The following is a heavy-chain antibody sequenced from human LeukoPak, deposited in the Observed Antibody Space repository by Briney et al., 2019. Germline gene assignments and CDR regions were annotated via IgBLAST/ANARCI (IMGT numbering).Heavy chain of an antibody. V-gene: IGHV3-48*04. CDR2: ISSSTTTI. CDR3: AKIVSAWDGFDY. D-gene: IGHD3-16*02. J-gene: IGHJ4*02. Sequence: GGSLRLSCAASGFTFSSYVMNWVRQAPGKGLEWVSYISSSTTTIYYADSVKGRFTISRDSAKNSLFLQMNSLRVEDTAVYYCAKIVSAWDGFDYWGQGALVTVSS. CDR1: GFTFSSYV.